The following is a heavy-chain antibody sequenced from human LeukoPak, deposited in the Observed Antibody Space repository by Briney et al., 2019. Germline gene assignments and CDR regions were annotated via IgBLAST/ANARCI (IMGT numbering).Heavy chain of an antibody. CDR3: ASESYGPFDY. Sequence: SETLSLTCTVSDGSISSNSYYWGWIRQPPGKGLEWIGSIYYSGNTYYNPSLKSRVTISVDTSKNQFSLKLSSVTAADTAVYYCASESYGPFDYWGQGTLVTVSS. CDR1: DGSISSNSYY. J-gene: IGHJ4*02. V-gene: IGHV4-39*07. CDR2: IYYSGNT. D-gene: IGHD5-18*01.